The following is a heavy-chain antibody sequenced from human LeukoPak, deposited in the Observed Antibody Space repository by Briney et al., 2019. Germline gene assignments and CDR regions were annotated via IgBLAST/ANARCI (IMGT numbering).Heavy chain of an antibody. J-gene: IGHJ3*02. CDR1: GFTFSSYA. V-gene: IGHV3-30-3*01. D-gene: IGHD4-17*01. Sequence: GGSLRLSCAASGFTFSSYAMHWVRQAPGKGLEWVAVIPYDGSNKYYADSVKGRFTISRDNSKNTLYLQMNSLRAEDTAVYYCARPNGDFILSRAFDIWGQGTMVTVSS. CDR2: IPYDGSNK. CDR3: ARPNGDFILSRAFDI.